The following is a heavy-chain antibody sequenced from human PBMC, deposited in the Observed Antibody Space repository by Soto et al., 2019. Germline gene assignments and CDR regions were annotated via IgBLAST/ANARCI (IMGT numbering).Heavy chain of an antibody. D-gene: IGHD3-22*01. CDR2: ISYDGSNK. V-gene: IGHV3-30-3*01. CDR3: AREAGYDSSGYYHSGMDV. CDR1: GFTFSSYA. J-gene: IGHJ6*02. Sequence: QVQLVESGGGVVQPGRSLRLSCAASGFTFSSYAMHWVRQSPGKGLEWVAVISYDGSNKYYADSVKGRFTISRDNSKNTLYLQMNSLIAENTAGYYCAREAGYDSSGYYHSGMDVWGQGDTVTVSS.